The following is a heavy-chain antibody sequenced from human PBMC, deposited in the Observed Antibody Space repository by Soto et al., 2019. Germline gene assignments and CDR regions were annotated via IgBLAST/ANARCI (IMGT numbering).Heavy chain of an antibody. J-gene: IGHJ2*01. CDR2: IYYSGST. CDR3: ARRTELRDSSGWYLKTGAAVWYFDL. V-gene: IGHV4-39*01. Sequence: ASETLSLTCTVSGGSISSSSYYWGWIRQPPGKGLEWIGSIYYSGSTYYNPSLKSRVTISVDTSKNQFSLKLSSVTAADTAVYYCARRTELRDSSGWYLKTGAAVWYFDLWGRGTLVTVSS. D-gene: IGHD6-19*01. CDR1: GGSISSSSYY.